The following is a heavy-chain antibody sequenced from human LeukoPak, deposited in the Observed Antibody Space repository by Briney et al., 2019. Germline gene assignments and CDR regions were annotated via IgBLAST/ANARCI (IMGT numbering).Heavy chain of an antibody. J-gene: IGHJ4*02. Sequence: SETLSLTCTVSGGSISSSSYYWGWIRQPPGRGLEWIGSIYYSGSTYYNPSLKSRVTISVDTSKNQFSLKLSSVTAADTAVYYCASAFSPRYCSSTSRVYYFDYWGQGTLVTVSS. D-gene: IGHD2-2*01. V-gene: IGHV4-39*01. CDR2: IYYSGST. CDR1: GGSISSSSYY. CDR3: ASAFSPRYCSSTSRVYYFDY.